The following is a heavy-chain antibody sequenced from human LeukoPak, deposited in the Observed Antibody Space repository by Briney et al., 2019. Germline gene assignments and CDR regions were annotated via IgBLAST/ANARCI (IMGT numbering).Heavy chain of an antibody. CDR1: GGSTSSYY. CDR3: ARLPPIAVAGTSYFDE. D-gene: IGHD6-19*01. V-gene: IGHV4-59*08. J-gene: IGHJ4*02. CDR2: IYYSGST. Sequence: PSETLSLTCTVSGGSTSSYYWSWIRQPPGKGLECMGYIYYSGSTNYSPSLKSRVTISVDTSKNQFSLKLSSVTAADTAVYYCARLPPIAVAGTSYFDEWGQGTLVTVSS.